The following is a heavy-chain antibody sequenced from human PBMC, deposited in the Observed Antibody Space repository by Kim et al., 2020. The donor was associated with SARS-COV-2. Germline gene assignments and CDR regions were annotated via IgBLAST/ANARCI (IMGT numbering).Heavy chain of an antibody. D-gene: IGHD3-9*01. Sequence: GGSLRLSCAASGFTFSSYGMHWVRQAPGKGLEWVAVISYDGSNKYYADSVKGRFTISRDNSKNTLYLQMNSLRAEDTAVYYCAKDQALVTVFRYYGMDVWGQGTTVTVSS. V-gene: IGHV3-30*18. J-gene: IGHJ6*02. CDR3: AKDQALVTVFRYYGMDV. CDR1: GFTFSSYG. CDR2: ISYDGSNK.